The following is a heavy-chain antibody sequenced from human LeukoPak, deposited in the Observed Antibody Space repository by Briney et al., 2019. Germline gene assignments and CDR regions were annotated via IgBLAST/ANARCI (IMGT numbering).Heavy chain of an antibody. CDR3: AKDPTTVATPSHYSSMDV. CDR2: IGIRSRST. J-gene: IGHJ6*03. V-gene: IGHV3-21*01. D-gene: IGHD4-23*01. Sequence: GGGLRLSCVASGFTVSTNSMNGVGQAPGRGVEWVSSIGIRSRSTTSADSVNARFTNSRANAENSAYLQINSLRAQDTPVYYCAKDPTTVATPSHYSSMDVWGKGTTVTVSS. CDR1: GFTVSTNS.